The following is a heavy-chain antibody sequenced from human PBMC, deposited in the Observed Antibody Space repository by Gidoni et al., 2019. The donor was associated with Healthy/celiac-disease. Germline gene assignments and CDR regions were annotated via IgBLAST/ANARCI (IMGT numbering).Heavy chain of an antibody. CDR3: AKDSTSSVAGTDFDY. J-gene: IGHJ4*02. V-gene: IGHV3-43*01. D-gene: IGHD6-19*01. CDR2: ISWDGDST. Sequence: EVQLVVSGGVVVQPGGSLSLSCAASGFTFDDYTMHWVRQAPGKGLEWVSLISWDGDSTYYADSVKGRFTISRDNSKNSLYLQMNSLRTEDTALYYCAKDSTSSVAGTDFDYWGQGTLVTVSS. CDR1: GFTFDDYT.